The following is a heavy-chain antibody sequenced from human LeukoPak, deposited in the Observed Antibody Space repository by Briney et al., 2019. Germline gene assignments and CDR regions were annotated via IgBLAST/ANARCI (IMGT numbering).Heavy chain of an antibody. CDR2: IIPIFGTA. Sequence: GASVKVSCKASGGTFSSYAISWVRQAPGQGLEWMGGIIPIFGTANYAQKFQGRVTITTDESTSTAYMELSSLRSEDTAVYYCARAIYGSGSYPTPFYYYYYMDVWGKGTTVTVSS. D-gene: IGHD3-10*01. V-gene: IGHV1-69*05. J-gene: IGHJ6*03. CDR1: GGTFSSYA. CDR3: ARAIYGSGSYPTPFYYYYYMDV.